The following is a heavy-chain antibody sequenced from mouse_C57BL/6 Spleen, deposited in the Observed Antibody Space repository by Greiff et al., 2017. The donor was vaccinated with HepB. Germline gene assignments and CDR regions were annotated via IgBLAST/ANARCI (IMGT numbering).Heavy chain of an antibody. Sequence: EVQLVESGGGLVKPGGSLKLSCAASGFTFSSYAMSWVRQTPEKRLEWVATISDGGSYTYYPDNVKGRFTISRDNAKNNLYLQMSHLKSEDTAMYYCARGLSLFDYWGQGTTLTVSS. CDR1: GFTFSSYA. J-gene: IGHJ2*01. V-gene: IGHV5-4*01. D-gene: IGHD2-3*01. CDR2: ISDGGSYT. CDR3: ARGLSLFDY.